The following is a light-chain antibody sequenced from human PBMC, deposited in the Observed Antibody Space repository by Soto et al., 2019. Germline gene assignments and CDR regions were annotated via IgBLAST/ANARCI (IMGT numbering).Light chain of an antibody. V-gene: IGLV2-23*01. J-gene: IGLJ1*01. Sequence: QSALTQPASVSGSPGQSITISCTGTSSDVGSYDLFSWYQQPPGKAPKLMIYEDTKRPSGISTRFSGSKSGNAASLTISGLQAEDEADYYCCSYAGSGTFVFGTGTKVTVL. CDR3: CSYAGSGTFV. CDR2: EDT. CDR1: SSDVGSYDL.